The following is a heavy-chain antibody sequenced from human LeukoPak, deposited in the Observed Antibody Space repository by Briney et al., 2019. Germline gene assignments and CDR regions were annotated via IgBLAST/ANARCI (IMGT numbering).Heavy chain of an antibody. V-gene: IGHV3-11*04. CDR3: ARDYYDSSGYYYFDY. Sequence: PGGSLRLSCAASGFTFSDYYMSWIRQAPGKGLEWVSYISSSGSTIYYADSVKGRFTISRDNAKNSLYLQMNSLRAEDTAVYYCARDYYDSSGYYYFDYWGQGTLVTISS. J-gene: IGHJ4*02. CDR2: ISSSGSTI. D-gene: IGHD3-22*01. CDR1: GFTFSDYY.